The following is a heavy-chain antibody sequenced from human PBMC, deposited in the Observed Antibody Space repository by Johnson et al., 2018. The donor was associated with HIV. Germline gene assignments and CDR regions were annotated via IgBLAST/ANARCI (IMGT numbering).Heavy chain of an antibody. J-gene: IGHJ3*02. CDR3: ARDVKVCAFDI. Sequence: QVQLVESGGGVVQPGRSLRLSCAASGFTFSGYAMHWVRQAPGKGLECVAVIYYDGTNKHYADSVKGRFTISRDNSKNTLYLQMNSLRAEDTAVYYCARDVKVCAFDIWGQGTMVTVSS. CDR2: IYYDGTNK. CDR1: GFTFSGYA. V-gene: IGHV3-33*01. D-gene: IGHD3-16*01.